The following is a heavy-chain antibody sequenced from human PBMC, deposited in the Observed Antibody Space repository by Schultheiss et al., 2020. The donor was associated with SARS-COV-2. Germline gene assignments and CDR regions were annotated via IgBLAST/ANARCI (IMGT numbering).Heavy chain of an antibody. CDR3: ARSVRGVIITDFDC. V-gene: IGHV3-66*02. CDR2: IYSGGST. J-gene: IGHJ4*02. CDR1: GFTVSSNY. Sequence: GGSLRLSCAASGFTVSSNYMSWVRQAPGKGLEWVSVIYSGGSTYYADSVKGRFTISRDNSKNTLYLQMNSLRAEDTAMYYCARSVRGVIITDFDCWGQGTLVTVSS. D-gene: IGHD3-10*01.